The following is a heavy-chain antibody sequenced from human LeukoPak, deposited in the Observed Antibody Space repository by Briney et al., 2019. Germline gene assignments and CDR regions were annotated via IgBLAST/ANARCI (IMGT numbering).Heavy chain of an antibody. J-gene: IGHJ4*02. CDR3: AGSGGYYQTYYFDY. V-gene: IGHV4-30-2*01. CDR1: GGSISSGGYS. Sequence: SETLSLTCAVSGGSISSGGYSWSWIRQPPGKGLEWIGYIYHSGSTYYNPSLKSRVTISVDRSKNQFSLKLSSVTAADTAVYYCAGSGGYYQTYYFDYWGQGTLVTVSS. D-gene: IGHD1-26*01. CDR2: IYHSGST.